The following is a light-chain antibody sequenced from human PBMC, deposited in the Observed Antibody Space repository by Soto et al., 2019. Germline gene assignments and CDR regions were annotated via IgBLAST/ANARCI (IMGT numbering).Light chain of an antibody. CDR2: DAS. CDR3: QQRSNLPPYT. CDR1: KSVSSY. Sequence: EIVLTQSPATLSLSPGERATLSCRASKSVSSYLAWYQQKPGQAPRLLIYDASNRATGIPARFSGSGSGTDFTLTISSLEPEDFAVYYCQQRSNLPPYTFGQGTKLEIK. V-gene: IGKV3-11*01. J-gene: IGKJ2*01.